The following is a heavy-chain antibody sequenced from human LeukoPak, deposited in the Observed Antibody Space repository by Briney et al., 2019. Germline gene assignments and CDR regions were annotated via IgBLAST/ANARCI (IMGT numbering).Heavy chain of an antibody. CDR3: ARRSQSGIYVEY. V-gene: IGHV5-51*01. D-gene: IGHD1-26*01. CDR2: IYTGDSDT. J-gene: IGHJ4*02. Sequence: GESLKISCKGSGYSFTSYWIVWVRQMPGKGLEWMGIIYTGDSDTRYSPSFQGQVTISADKSISTAYVQWSSLEASDTAMYYCARRSQSGIYVEYWGQGTLVTVSS. CDR1: GYSFTSYW.